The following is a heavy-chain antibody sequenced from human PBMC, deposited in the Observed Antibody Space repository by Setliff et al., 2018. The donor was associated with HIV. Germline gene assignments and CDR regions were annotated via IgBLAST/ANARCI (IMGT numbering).Heavy chain of an antibody. V-gene: IGHV4-39*01. CDR2: ILYIGST. J-gene: IGHJ1*01. D-gene: IGHD6-19*01. CDR1: GGSISSSDYY. CDR3: ARQDSSAWGLFQH. Sequence: PSETLSLTCTVSGGSISSSDYYWGWIRQPPGKGLEWIGSILYIGSTYYNPSLKSRVTIFVYTSKIHFSLMRNSVTVADTAVYYCARQDSSAWGLFQHWGQGTLVTVSS.